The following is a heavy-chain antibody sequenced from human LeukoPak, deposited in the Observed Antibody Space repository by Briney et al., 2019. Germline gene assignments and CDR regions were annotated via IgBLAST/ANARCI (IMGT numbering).Heavy chain of an antibody. CDR2: ISYDGSNK. Sequence: SGGSLRLSCAASAFTFSSDAMHWFRQAPGKGLNWVAVISYDGSNKYYADSVKGRFTISRDNSKNTLYLQMNSLRAEDTAVYYCARDPMYYYDSSGYSFDYWGQGTLVTVSS. D-gene: IGHD3-22*01. CDR3: ARDPMYYYDSSGYSFDY. V-gene: IGHV3-30*04. CDR1: AFTFSSDA. J-gene: IGHJ4*02.